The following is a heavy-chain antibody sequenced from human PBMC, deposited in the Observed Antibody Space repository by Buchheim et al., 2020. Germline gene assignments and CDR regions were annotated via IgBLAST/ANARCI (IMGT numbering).Heavy chain of an antibody. CDR2: IYYSGST. Sequence: QLQLQESGPGLVKPSETLSLTCTVSGGSISSSSYYWGWIRQPPGKGLEWIGSIYYSGSTYYNPSLKSRVTISVDTSKNQFSLKLSSVTAADTAVYYCARGLARRDSGYYYNPRYYFDYWGQGTL. J-gene: IGHJ4*02. CDR3: ARGLARRDSGYYYNPRYYFDY. D-gene: IGHD3-22*01. V-gene: IGHV4-39*07. CDR1: GGSISSSSYY.